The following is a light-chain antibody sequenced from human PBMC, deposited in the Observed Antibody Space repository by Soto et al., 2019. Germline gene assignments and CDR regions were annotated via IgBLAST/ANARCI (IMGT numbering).Light chain of an antibody. CDR3: QQYNTDVA. Sequence: DIQMTQSPSTLSASLGDRVTITCRASRSISSWLAWYHQKPGKAPKLLIYKTSSLESGVPSRFSGSGSGTEFTLTITSLQPDDFATYYFQQYNTDVAFGQGTKVEIK. CDR2: KTS. J-gene: IGKJ1*01. CDR1: RSISSW. V-gene: IGKV1-5*03.